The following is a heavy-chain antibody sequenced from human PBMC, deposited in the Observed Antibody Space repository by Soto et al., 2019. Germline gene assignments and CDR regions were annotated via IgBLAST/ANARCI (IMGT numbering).Heavy chain of an antibody. D-gene: IGHD3-10*01. CDR1: GGSTSSGGYS. Sequence: PSETLSLTCAVSGGSTSSGGYSWSWIRQPPGKGLEWIGYIYHSGSTYYNPSLKSRVTISVDRSKNQFSLKLSSVTAADTAVYYCARVSGGDAFDIWGQGTMVTVSS. J-gene: IGHJ3*02. V-gene: IGHV4-30-2*01. CDR3: ARVSGGDAFDI. CDR2: IYHSGST.